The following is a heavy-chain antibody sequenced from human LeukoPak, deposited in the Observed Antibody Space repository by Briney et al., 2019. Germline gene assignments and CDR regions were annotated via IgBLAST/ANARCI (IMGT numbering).Heavy chain of an antibody. V-gene: IGHV3-33*07. CDR1: GVSFKNHG. Sequence: GGSLRLVCAASGVSFKNHGFYWVRQAPGKGLEWVAIIWSDGSQKYYADSVKGRFTISRDNSKNTVYLQMNSLRAEDTAMYYCARDLSYGSLDCRGQGTLVTVSS. D-gene: IGHD3-9*01. CDR2: IWSDGSQK. J-gene: IGHJ4*02. CDR3: ARDLSYGSLDC.